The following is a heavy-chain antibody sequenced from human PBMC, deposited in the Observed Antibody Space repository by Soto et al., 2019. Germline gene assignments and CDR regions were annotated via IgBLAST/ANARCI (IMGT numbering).Heavy chain of an antibody. V-gene: IGHV3-66*01. CDR2: IYSGGST. D-gene: IGHD3-10*01. Sequence: GGSLRLSCAASGFTVSSNYMSWVRQAPGKGLEWVSVIYSGGSTYYADSVKGRFTISRDNSKNTLYLQMNSLRAEDTAVYYCARDQPWGRFGELFFMDVWGKGTTVTVSS. J-gene: IGHJ6*03. CDR1: GFTVSSNY. CDR3: ARDQPWGRFGELFFMDV.